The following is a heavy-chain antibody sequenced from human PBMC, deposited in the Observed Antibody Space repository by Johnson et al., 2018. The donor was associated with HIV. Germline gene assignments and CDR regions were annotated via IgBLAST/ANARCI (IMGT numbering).Heavy chain of an antibody. J-gene: IGHJ3*02. D-gene: IGHD2-15*01. CDR1: GFTFDDYG. Sequence: VQLVESGGGVIRPGGSLRLSCAASGFTFDDYGMSWVRQAPGKGLEWVSGINWNGGSTGYADSVKGLFTISRDNSKNTLYLQMNSLRAEDTAVYYGAKAQRVDCSGGSCYHDAFDIWGQGTMVTVSS. CDR2: INWNGGST. CDR3: AKAQRVDCSGGSCYHDAFDI. V-gene: IGHV3-20*04.